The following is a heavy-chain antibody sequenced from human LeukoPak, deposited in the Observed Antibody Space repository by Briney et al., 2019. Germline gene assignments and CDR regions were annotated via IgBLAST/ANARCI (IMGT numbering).Heavy chain of an antibody. V-gene: IGHV4-30-2*01. J-gene: IGHJ5*02. D-gene: IGHD2-2*01. CDR3: ARWGYCSSTSCYGAWFDP. Sequence: SETLSLTCTVSGGSLSSGGYYLSWIRQPPGKGLEWIGYIYHSGSTYYNPSLKSRVTISVDRSKNQFSLKLSSVTAADTAVYYCARWGYCSSTSCYGAWFDPWGQGTLVTVSS. CDR1: GGSLSSGGYY. CDR2: IYHSGST.